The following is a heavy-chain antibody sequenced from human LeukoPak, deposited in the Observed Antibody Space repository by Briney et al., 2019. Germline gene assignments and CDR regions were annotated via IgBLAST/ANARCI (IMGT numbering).Heavy chain of an antibody. V-gene: IGHV3-53*01. CDR1: GFTVSSYY. CDR2: IYSGDST. CDR3: ARDSTATTTDY. J-gene: IGHJ4*02. D-gene: IGHD4-17*01. Sequence: AASGFTVSSYYMTWVRQAPGKGLEWVSVIYSGDSTYYSDCVKGRFTISRDSSKNTLYLQINSLRAEDTAVYYCARDSTATTTDYWGQGALVTVSS.